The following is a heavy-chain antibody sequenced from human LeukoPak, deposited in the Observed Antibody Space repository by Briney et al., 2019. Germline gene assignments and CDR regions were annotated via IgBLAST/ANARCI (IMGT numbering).Heavy chain of an antibody. CDR3: ARGDYDFCSDYPDYFDY. V-gene: IGHV4-59*11. D-gene: IGHD3-3*01. CDR1: GGSISSHY. CDR2: IYYSGST. Sequence: SETLSLTCTVSGGSISSHYWSWIRQPPGKGLEWIGYIYYSGSTNYNPSLKSRVTISVDTSKNQFSLKLSSVTAADTAVYYCARGDYDFCSDYPDYFDYWGQGTLVT. J-gene: IGHJ4*02.